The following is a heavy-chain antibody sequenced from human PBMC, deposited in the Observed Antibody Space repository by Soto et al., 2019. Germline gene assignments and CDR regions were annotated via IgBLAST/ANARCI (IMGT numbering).Heavy chain of an antibody. CDR1: GFTFISYA. Sequence: GGSLRLSCAASGFTFISYAIIFFRHSPFKWLEWVSAISGSGGSTYYADSVKGRFTISRDNSKNTLYLQMNSLRAEDTAVYYCAKWPYDSSGYVYYFDYWGQGTLVTVSS. J-gene: IGHJ4*02. D-gene: IGHD3-22*01. V-gene: IGHV3-23*01. CDR3: AKWPYDSSGYVYYFDY. CDR2: ISGSGGST.